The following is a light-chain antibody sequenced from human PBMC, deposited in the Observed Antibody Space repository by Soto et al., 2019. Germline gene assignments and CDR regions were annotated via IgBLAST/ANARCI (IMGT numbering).Light chain of an antibody. CDR2: AAS. V-gene: IGKV3-20*01. Sequence: ETVLTQSPGTLSLSPGERATLFFRASRSVISLAWYQQKPGQAPRLLIYAASSRATGIPDRFSGSGSGTDFTLTISRLEPEDFALYYCQQYGVSPPSWTFGQGTKVEIK. J-gene: IGKJ1*01. CDR1: RSVIS. CDR3: QQYGVSPPSWT.